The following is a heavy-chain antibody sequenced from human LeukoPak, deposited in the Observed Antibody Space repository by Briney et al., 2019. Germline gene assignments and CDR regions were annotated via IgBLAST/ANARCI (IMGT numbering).Heavy chain of an antibody. CDR1: GGSISSSSYY. Sequence: SEALSLTCTVSGGSISSSSYYWGWIRQPPGKGLEWIGSIYYSGSTYYNPSLKSRVTISVDTSKNQFSLKLSSVTAADTAVYYCARALGWSGYFDMYKNYYFDYWGQGTLVTVSS. V-gene: IGHV4-39*07. CDR2: IYYSGST. J-gene: IGHJ4*02. D-gene: IGHD3-3*01. CDR3: ARALGWSGYFDMYKNYYFDY.